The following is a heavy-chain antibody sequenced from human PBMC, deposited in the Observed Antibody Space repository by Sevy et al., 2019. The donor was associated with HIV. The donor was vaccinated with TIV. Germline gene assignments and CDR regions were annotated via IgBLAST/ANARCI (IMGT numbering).Heavy chain of an antibody. J-gene: IGHJ4*02. D-gene: IGHD3-3*01. CDR1: GFTFDSYA. CDR3: AKDRVTVFGVVVTFDS. Sequence: GGSLRLSCAASGFTFDSYAMHWVRQAAGKGLEWVATISGSGYATYYADSVKGRFIITRDTSRNTLHLQMNSLRVEDSAVYFCAKDRVTVFGVVVTFDSWGQGTLVTVSS. CDR2: ISGSGYAT. V-gene: IGHV3-23*01.